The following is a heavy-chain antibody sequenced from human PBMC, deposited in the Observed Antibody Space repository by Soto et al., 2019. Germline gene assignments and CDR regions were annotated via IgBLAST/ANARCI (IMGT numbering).Heavy chain of an antibody. CDR3: ARFVRSCSGTTCYTRADV. V-gene: IGHV4-38-2*01. J-gene: IGHJ6*02. D-gene: IGHD2-2*02. Sequence: PSETLSLTCAASGYSISSGYYWGSIRQPPGKGLEWIGSIYHSGSTYYNPSLKSRVTMSVDTSKNQFSLKLRSVIVADTAVYHCARFVRSCSGTTCYTRADVWGQGTTVTVSS. CDR1: GYSISSGYY. CDR2: IYHSGST.